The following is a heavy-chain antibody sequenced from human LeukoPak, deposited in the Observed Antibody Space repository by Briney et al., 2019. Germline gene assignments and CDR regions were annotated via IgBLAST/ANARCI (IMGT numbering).Heavy chain of an antibody. J-gene: IGHJ4*02. D-gene: IGHD3-16*02. CDR2: FDPEDGET. V-gene: IGHV1-24*01. CDR3: ATPGTYRLGELSFSYFDY. CDR1: GGTFSSYA. Sequence: GASVKVSCKASGGTFSSYAISWVRQAPGKGLEWMGGFDPEDGETIYAQKFQGRVTMTEDTSTDTAYMELSSLRSEDTAVYYCATPGTYRLGELSFSYFDYWGQGTLVTVSS.